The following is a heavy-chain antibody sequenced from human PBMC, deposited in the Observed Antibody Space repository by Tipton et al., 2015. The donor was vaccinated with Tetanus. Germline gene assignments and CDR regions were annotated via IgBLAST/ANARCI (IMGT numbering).Heavy chain of an antibody. J-gene: IGHJ6*03. CDR3: ARDRGEDWTNFYYRDV. Sequence: SLRLSCSASGFIFSNYWMSWVRQAPGKGLEWVANINRDGSGKYYVDSVKGRFTISRDEAKNSLYLQMSSLRVGDTAVYYCARDRGEDWTNFYYRDVWGKGATVTVSS. CDR2: INRDGSGK. CDR1: GFIFSNYW. V-gene: IGHV3-7*01. D-gene: IGHD3/OR15-3a*01.